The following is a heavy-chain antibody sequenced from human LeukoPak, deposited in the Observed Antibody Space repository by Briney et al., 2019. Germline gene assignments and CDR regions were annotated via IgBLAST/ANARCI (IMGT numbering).Heavy chain of an antibody. Sequence: PGGSLKLSCAASGFTFSNYWMSWVRQAPGKGLEWVANIKQDGRDKYYVDSVKGRFTISRDNAKNSLYLQMNSLRAEDTAVYYCARDTVATTFDYWGQGTVVTVSS. D-gene: IGHD4-17*01. J-gene: IGHJ4*02. CDR1: GFTFSNYW. CDR2: IKQDGRDK. CDR3: ARDTVATTFDY. V-gene: IGHV3-7*04.